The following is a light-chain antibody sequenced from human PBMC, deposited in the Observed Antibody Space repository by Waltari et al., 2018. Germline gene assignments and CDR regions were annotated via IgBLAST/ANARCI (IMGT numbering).Light chain of an antibody. CDR1: QGISNS. CDR2: SAS. Sequence: DIQMPQSPYPLSASVGDRVTITSRASQGISNSLAGYQQNPGKAPKLLLYSASRLESGVPSRFSGSGSGTDYTLTISSLQPEDFATYYCQQYYSTPPMYTFGQGTKLEIK. V-gene: IGKV1-NL1*01. J-gene: IGKJ2*01. CDR3: QQYYSTPPMYT.